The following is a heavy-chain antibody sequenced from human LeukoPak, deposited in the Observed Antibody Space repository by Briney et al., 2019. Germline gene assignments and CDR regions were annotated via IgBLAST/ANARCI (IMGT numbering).Heavy chain of an antibody. CDR3: ARDNGRNGFDI. J-gene: IGHJ3*02. V-gene: IGHV3-74*01. Sequence: AGSLRLSCAASGFTFSSYWMHWVRQAQGKGLVWVSRISSDGSRISYADSVKGRFTISRDDAKKTLDLQMNSLRAEDTAVYFCARDNGRNGFDIWGQGTMVTVSS. CDR2: ISSDGSRI. CDR1: GFTFSSYW.